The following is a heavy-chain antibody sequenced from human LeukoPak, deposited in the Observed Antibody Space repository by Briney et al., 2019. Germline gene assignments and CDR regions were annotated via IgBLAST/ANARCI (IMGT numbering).Heavy chain of an antibody. CDR2: INHSGST. Sequence: SETLSLTCTVSGGSISTYYWSWIRQPPGKGLEWIGEINHSGSTNYNPSLKSRVTISVDTSKNQFSLKLSSVTAADTAVYYCARGPAIVVVPAAMRNYYYYYGMDVWGQGTTVTVSS. D-gene: IGHD2-2*01. J-gene: IGHJ6*02. CDR1: GGSISTYY. CDR3: ARGPAIVVVPAAMRNYYYYYGMDV. V-gene: IGHV4-34*01.